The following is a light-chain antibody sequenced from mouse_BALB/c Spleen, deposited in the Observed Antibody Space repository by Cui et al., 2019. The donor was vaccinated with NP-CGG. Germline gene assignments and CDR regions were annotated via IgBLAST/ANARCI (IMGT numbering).Light chain of an antibody. V-gene: IGLV1*01. CDR1: TGAVTTSNY. J-gene: IGLJ1*01. Sequence: QTIVTQEPALTTSPGETVTLTCRSSTGAVTTSNYANWVQEKPDHFFTSLMGGTNDRAPGIPARFSGSLIGDKAALTITGAQTEDEAIYFCALWYSNHWVFGGGTKLTVL. CDR2: GTN. CDR3: ALWYSNHWV.